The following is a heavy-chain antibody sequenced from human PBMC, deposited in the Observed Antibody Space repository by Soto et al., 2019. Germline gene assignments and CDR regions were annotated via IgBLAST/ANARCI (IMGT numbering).Heavy chain of an antibody. Sequence: SETLSLTCAVYGGSFSGYYWSWIRQPPGKGLEWIGEINHSGSTNYNPSLKSRVTISVDTSKNQFSLKLSSVTAADTAVYYCAREFCSGGNCYTYYFDPWGQGIPVTVSS. V-gene: IGHV4-34*01. D-gene: IGHD2-15*01. CDR3: AREFCSGGNCYTYYFDP. CDR2: INHSGST. CDR1: GGSFSGYY. J-gene: IGHJ5*02.